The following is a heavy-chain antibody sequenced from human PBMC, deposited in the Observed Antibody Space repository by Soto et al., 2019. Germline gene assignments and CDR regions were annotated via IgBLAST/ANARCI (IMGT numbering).Heavy chain of an antibody. D-gene: IGHD2-2*01. J-gene: IGHJ4*02. Sequence: AXGSLRLSFTVSGFAVNNYGINWVRQAPGQGLEWVSSISKSDYTYYSDSVKGRFTISRDNAKNSVSLQMNTLRVEDTAVYYCAREDSIIIPAVSDFWGQGTLVTVSS. CDR3: AREDSIIIPAVSDF. V-gene: IGHV3-21*01. CDR2: ISKSDYT. CDR1: GFAVNNYG.